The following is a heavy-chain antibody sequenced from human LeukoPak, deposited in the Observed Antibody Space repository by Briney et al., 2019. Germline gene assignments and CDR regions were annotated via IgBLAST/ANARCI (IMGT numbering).Heavy chain of an antibody. CDR2: ISGSDGST. V-gene: IGHV3-23*01. Sequence: GGSRRLSCAASGFTFSSYAMSWVRQAPGKGLEWVSAISGSDGSTYYADSVKGRFTISRDNSKNTLYLQMNSLRAEDTAVYYCASRYIVVVPAAFDYWGQGTLVIVSS. J-gene: IGHJ4*02. CDR3: ASRYIVVVPAAFDY. D-gene: IGHD2-2*01. CDR1: GFTFSSYA.